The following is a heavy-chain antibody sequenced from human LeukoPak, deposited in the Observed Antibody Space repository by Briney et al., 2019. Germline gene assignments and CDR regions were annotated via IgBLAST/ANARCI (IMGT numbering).Heavy chain of an antibody. CDR3: ARSYSSGWYNDY. CDR2: IGGRGGST. V-gene: IGHV3-23*01. D-gene: IGHD6-19*01. CDR1: GFRFSDYT. J-gene: IGHJ4*02. Sequence: PGGSLRLSCAASGFRFSDYTMTWVRQAPGKGPEWVSAIGGRGGSTYYADSLGGRFTISRDNSKDMLYLQMNSLRAEDTAVYYCARSYSSGWYNDYWGQGTLVTVSS.